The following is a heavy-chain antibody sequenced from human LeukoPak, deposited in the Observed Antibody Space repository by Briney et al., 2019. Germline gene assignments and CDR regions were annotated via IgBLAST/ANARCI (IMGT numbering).Heavy chain of an antibody. CDR3: ARDLTTVTTAYSHH. D-gene: IGHD4-17*01. Sequence: PGGSLRLSCAASGFTFSSYAMNWVRQAPGKGLEWVSAISGSGDSTYYADSVKGRFTISRDNSKNTLYLQMNSLRAEDTAVYFCARDLTTVTTAYSHHWGQGTLVTVSS. CDR2: ISGSGDST. CDR1: GFTFSSYA. V-gene: IGHV3-23*01. J-gene: IGHJ1*01.